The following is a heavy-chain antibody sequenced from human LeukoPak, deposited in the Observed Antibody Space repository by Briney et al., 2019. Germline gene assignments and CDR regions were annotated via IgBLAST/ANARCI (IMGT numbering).Heavy chain of an antibody. CDR2: IFPLVDTS. CDR3: VTWGAYGSGSFSD. Sequence: ASVKVSCKDSGGTFSSYAISWVRQAPGQGLEWLERIFPLVDTSDSSQKFQGRVTITADKVTGTVYLEVDSLTSDDTAVYYCVTWGAYGSGSFSDWGQGTLVTVSS. D-gene: IGHD3-10*01. J-gene: IGHJ4*01. V-gene: IGHV1-69*04. CDR1: GGTFSSYA.